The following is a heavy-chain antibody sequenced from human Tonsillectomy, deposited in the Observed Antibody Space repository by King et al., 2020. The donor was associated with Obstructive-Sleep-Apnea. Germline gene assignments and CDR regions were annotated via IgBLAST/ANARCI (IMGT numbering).Heavy chain of an antibody. J-gene: IGHJ4*02. CDR2: ISYDGSNK. V-gene: IGHV3-30*18. CDR1: GFTFSSYG. D-gene: IGHD5-24*01. Sequence: VQLVESGGGVVQPGRSLRLSCAASGFTFSSYGMHWVRQAPGKGLEWVAVISYDGSNKYYADSVKGRFTISRDNSKNTLYLQMNSLRAEDTAVYYCAKSEGWLQSPLDYWGQGTRVTVSS. CDR3: AKSEGWLQSPLDY.